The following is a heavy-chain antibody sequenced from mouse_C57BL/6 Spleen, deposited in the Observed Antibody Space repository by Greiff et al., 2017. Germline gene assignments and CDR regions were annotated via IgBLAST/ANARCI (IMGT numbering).Heavy chain of an antibody. J-gene: IGHJ2*01. CDR2: INPGSGGT. Sequence: QVQLQQSGAELVRPGTSVKVSCKASGYAFTNYLIEWVKQRPGQGLEWIGVINPGSGGTNYNEKFKGKATLTADKSSSTAYMQLSSLTSEDSAVYFCARYRNYYGSPFDYWGQGTTLTVSS. CDR1: GYAFTNYL. CDR3: ARYRNYYGSPFDY. V-gene: IGHV1-54*01. D-gene: IGHD1-1*01.